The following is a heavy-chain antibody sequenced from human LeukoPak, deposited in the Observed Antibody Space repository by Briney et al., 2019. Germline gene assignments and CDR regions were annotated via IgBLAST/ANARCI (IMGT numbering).Heavy chain of an antibody. V-gene: IGHV4-61*02. J-gene: IGHJ6*03. Sequence: PSQTLSLTCTVSGGSISSGSYYWSWIRQPAGKGLEWIGRIYTSGSTNYNPSLKSRVTISVDTSKNQFSLKLSSVTAADTAVYYCARETIQYLYYYYMDVWGKGTTVTVSS. CDR1: GGSISSGSYY. CDR2: IYTSGST. D-gene: IGHD4-11*01. CDR3: ARETIQYLYYYYMDV.